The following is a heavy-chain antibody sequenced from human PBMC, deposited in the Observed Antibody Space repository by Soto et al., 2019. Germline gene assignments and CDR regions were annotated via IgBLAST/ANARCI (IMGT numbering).Heavy chain of an antibody. D-gene: IGHD6-19*01. CDR3: ARGSTRQWLVTGAY. CDR1: GFTFSSYG. V-gene: IGHV3-33*01. J-gene: IGHJ4*02. Sequence: PGGSLRLSCAASGFTFSSYGMHWVRQAPGKGLEWVAVIWYDGSNKYYADSVKGRFTISRDNSKNTLYLQMNSLRAEDTAVYYCARGSTRQWLVTGAYWGQGTLVTVSS. CDR2: IWYDGSNK.